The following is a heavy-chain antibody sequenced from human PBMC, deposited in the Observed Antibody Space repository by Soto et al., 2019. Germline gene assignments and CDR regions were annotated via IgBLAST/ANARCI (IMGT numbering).Heavy chain of an antibody. CDR2: IYPGDSDT. Sequence: PGESLKISCKGSGYSFTSYWIGWVRQMPGKGLEWMGIIYPGDSDTRYNPSLQGHVTLSVDVTVSTAFLQWRSLETSDTGMYFCELLPRDCNKTSCYYADHWGQGTQVPVAS. V-gene: IGHV5-51*01. D-gene: IGHD3-3*01. CDR3: ELLPRDCNKTSCYYADH. CDR1: GYSFTSYW. J-gene: IGHJ1*01.